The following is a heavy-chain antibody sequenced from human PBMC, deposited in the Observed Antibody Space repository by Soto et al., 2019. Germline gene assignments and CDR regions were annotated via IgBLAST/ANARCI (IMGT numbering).Heavy chain of an antibody. CDR3: AREGGYSSGLFDY. Sequence: SETLSLTCTVSGGSVSSGSYYWSWIRQPPGKGLEWIGYIYHSGSTYYNPSLKSRVTISVDRSKNQFSLKLSSVTAADTAVYYCAREGGYSSGLFDYWGQGTLVTVSS. CDR2: IYHSGST. J-gene: IGHJ4*02. D-gene: IGHD6-19*01. CDR1: GGSVSSGSYY. V-gene: IGHV4-30-2*01.